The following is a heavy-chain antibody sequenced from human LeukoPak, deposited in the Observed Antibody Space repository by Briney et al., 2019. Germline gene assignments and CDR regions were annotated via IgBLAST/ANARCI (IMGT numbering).Heavy chain of an antibody. CDR1: GFTFSSYA. CDR2: VSGSGAIA. J-gene: IGHJ4*02. CDR3: AKGPYSSAAAGRYFDY. V-gene: IGHV3-23*01. Sequence: PGGSLRLSCAASGFTFSSYAMSWVRQAPGKGLEWVSAVSGSGAIAYYTDSVKGRFTISRDNSKNTLYLQMNSLRAEDTAVYYCAKGPYSSAAAGRYFDYWGQGTLVTVSS. D-gene: IGHD6-13*01.